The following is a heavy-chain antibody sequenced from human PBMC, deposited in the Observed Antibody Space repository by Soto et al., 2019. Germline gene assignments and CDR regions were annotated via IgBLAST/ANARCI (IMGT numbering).Heavy chain of an antibody. CDR1: GLTFRDHY. J-gene: IGHJ6*02. Sequence: GGSLRLSCAASGLTFRDHYMVGIRQAPGKGLESVAHMSGSGASEDYGDSVKGGFSIFRENSKNLLLMKMFFLCAGHTDVYYSAREISYVSGGPLYSGMDVLGQGTAVTVSS. V-gene: IGHV3-11*01. CDR2: MSGSGASE. CDR3: AREISYVSGGPLYSGMDV. D-gene: IGHD3-16*01.